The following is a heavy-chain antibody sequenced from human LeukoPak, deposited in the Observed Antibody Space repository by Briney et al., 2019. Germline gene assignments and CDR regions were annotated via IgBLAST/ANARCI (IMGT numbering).Heavy chain of an antibody. CDR1: GFTVSSNY. V-gene: IGHV3-66*02. J-gene: IGHJ3*02. D-gene: IGHD6-13*01. Sequence: SGGSLRLSCAASGFTVSSNYMSWVHQAPGKGLEWVSVIYSGGSTYYADSVKGRFTISRDNSKNTLYLQMNSLRAEDTAVYYCAREGMDAFDIWGQGTMVTVSS. CDR3: AREGMDAFDI. CDR2: IYSGGST.